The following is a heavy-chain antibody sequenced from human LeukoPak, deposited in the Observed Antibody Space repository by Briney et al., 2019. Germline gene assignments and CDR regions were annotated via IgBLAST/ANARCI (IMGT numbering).Heavy chain of an antibody. J-gene: IGHJ4*02. Sequence: GGSLRLSCAASGFTVSSNYMSWVRQAPGKGLEWVSVIYSGGSTYYADSVKGRFTISRDNSKNTLYLQMNSLRAEDTAVYYCARELHYDFWSGYGGGYFDYWGQGTLVTVCS. CDR1: GFTVSSNY. CDR2: IYSGGST. V-gene: IGHV3-53*01. D-gene: IGHD3-3*01. CDR3: ARELHYDFWSGYGGGYFDY.